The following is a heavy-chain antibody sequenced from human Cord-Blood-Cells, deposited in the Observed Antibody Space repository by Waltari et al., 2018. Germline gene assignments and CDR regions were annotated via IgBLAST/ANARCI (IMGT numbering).Heavy chain of an antibody. J-gene: IGHJ6*02. CDR2: ISAYNGNT. V-gene: IGHV1-18*01. Sequence: QVQLVQSGAEVKKPGASVKVSCKASGYTFTSYGISWVRHAPGQGLEWMGWISAYNGNTNYAQKLQGRVTMTTDTSTSTAYMELRSLRSDDTAVYYCARVPGGGSSWYYYYYGMDVWGQGTTVTVSS. D-gene: IGHD6-13*01. CDR3: ARVPGGGSSWYYYYYGMDV. CDR1: GYTFTSYG.